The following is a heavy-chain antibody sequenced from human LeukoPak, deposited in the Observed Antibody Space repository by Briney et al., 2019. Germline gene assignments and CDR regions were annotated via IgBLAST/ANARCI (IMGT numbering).Heavy chain of an antibody. CDR1: GFTFSSYA. CDR3: ASAFSGYDYFDY. CDR2: IYSGGST. J-gene: IGHJ4*02. V-gene: IGHV3-66*01. Sequence: GGSLRLSCAASGFTFSSYAMSWVRQAPGKGLEWVSVIYSGGSTYYADSVKGRFTISRDNSKNTLYLQMNSLRAEDTAVYYCASAFSGYDYFDYWGQGTLVTVSS. D-gene: IGHD5-12*01.